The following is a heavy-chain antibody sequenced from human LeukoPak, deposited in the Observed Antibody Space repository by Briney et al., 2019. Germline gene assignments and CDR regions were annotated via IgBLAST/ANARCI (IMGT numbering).Heavy chain of an antibody. CDR1: GFTFSTYG. J-gene: IGHJ4*02. CDR3: AKDSLADIDY. Sequence: GGSLRLSCAASGFTFSTYGMYWVRQAPGKGLEWVAFIRHDGSIKNYADSVKGRSTISRDNSKNTLYLQMNSLRAEDTAVYYCAKDSLADIDYWGQGTLVTVSS. CDR2: IRHDGSIK. V-gene: IGHV3-30*02. D-gene: IGHD2-2*01.